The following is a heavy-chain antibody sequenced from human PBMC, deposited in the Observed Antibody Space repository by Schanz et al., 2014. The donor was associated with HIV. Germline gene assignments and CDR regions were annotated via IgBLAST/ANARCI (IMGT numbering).Heavy chain of an antibody. CDR1: GYTFVDHS. J-gene: IGHJ5*02. CDR3: ARDVSVDCTGINNCYTRKWFDP. V-gene: IGHV1-2*02. D-gene: IGHD2-2*02. Sequence: QVRLVQSGAEVKKPGGSVKVSCTASGYTFVDHSVHWVRQAPGQGLEWLGWINPNSGDTDYAQKFQGRVTMTRDTSISTAYMELSRLRSDDTAVYYCARDVSVDCTGINNCYTRKWFDPWGQGTLVTVSS. CDR2: INPNSGDT.